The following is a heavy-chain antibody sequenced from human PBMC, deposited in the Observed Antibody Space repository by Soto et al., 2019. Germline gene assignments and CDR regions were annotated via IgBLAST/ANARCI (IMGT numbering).Heavy chain of an antibody. V-gene: IGHV3-13*01. J-gene: IGHJ6*03. Sequence: GGSLRLSCAASGFTFSSYDMHWVRQATGKGLEWVSAIGTAGDTYYPGSVKGRFPISRENAKNSLYLQMNSLRAGDTAVYYCARGGLDNWNYKGPWGTYYYYYYMDVWGKGTTVTVSS. D-gene: IGHD1-7*01. CDR3: ARGGLDNWNYKGPWGTYYYYYYMDV. CDR1: GFTFSSYD. CDR2: IGTAGDT.